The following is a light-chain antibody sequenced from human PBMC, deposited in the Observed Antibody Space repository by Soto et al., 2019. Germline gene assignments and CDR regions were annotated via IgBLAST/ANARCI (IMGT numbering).Light chain of an antibody. Sequence: EIVLTHSPATLSLSPGERVTLSCRASQSVSSYFAWYQQKPGLAPRLLIYDASTRAAGIPARFSGSGSGTNFTLTISSLEPDDFAVYYCQQRSDWPLTFGGGTKVDIK. CDR1: QSVSSY. J-gene: IGKJ4*01. CDR2: DAS. CDR3: QQRSDWPLT. V-gene: IGKV3-11*01.